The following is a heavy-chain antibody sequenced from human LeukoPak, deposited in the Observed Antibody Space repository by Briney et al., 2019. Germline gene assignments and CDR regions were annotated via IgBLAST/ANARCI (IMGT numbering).Heavy chain of an antibody. CDR3: ARRDIVVVPAAIQTDAFDI. D-gene: IGHD2-2*02. V-gene: IGHV5-51*01. CDR1: GYSFTSYW. J-gene: IGHJ3*02. CDR2: IYPGDSDT. Sequence: GESLKISCKGSGYSFTSYWIGWVRQMPGKGLEWMGIIYPGDSDTRYSPSFQGQVTISADKSISTAYLQWSSLKASDTAMYYCARRDIVVVPAAIQTDAFDIWGQGTMVTVSS.